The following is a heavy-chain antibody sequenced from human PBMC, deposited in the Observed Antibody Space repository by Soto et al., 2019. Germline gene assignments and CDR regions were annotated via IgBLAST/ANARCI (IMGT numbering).Heavy chain of an antibody. CDR1: GYTFTSCY. V-gene: IGHV1-46*01. J-gene: IGHJ6*02. CDR2: INPSGSST. CDR3: AKLGGMSYFYYYGLDV. D-gene: IGHD2-21*01. Sequence: ASVKVSCKASGYTFTSCYMHWVRQAPGQGLEWMGIINPSGSSTSYAQKFQGRVTMTRDTSTSTVYMELSSLRAEDTAVYYCAKLGGMSYFYYYGLDVWGQGTTVTVSS.